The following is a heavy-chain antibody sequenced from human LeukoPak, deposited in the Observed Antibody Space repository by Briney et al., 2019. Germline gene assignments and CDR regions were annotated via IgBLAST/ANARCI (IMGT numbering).Heavy chain of an antibody. Sequence: SETLFLTCTVSGGSISSYYWSWIRQPGAKGLQWIGRIYSSGSTNYNPSLKSRVTMSVDTSKNQFSLRLSSVTAADTAVYYCARDLGFWSGPDYWGQGTLVTVSS. D-gene: IGHD3-3*01. CDR3: ARDLGFWSGPDY. V-gene: IGHV4-4*07. CDR2: IYSSGST. J-gene: IGHJ4*02. CDR1: GGSISSYY.